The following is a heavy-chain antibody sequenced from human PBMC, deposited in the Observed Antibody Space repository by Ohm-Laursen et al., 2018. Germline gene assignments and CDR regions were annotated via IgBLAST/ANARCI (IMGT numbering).Heavy chain of an antibody. CDR1: GGSISSSSYY. Sequence: GTLSLTCTVSGGSISSSSYYWGWIRQPPGKGLEWIGSIYYSGSTYYNPSLKSRVTISVDTSKNQFSLKLSSVTAADTAVYYCARQVTWFGELLSNLDYWGQGTLVTVSS. J-gene: IGHJ4*02. D-gene: IGHD3-10*01. CDR3: ARQVTWFGELLSNLDY. CDR2: IYYSGST. V-gene: IGHV4-39*01.